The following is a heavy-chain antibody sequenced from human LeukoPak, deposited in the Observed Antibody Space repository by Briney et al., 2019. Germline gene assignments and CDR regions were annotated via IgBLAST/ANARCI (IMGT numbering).Heavy chain of an antibody. CDR1: GGTISNYA. CDR2: ISAYNGNT. J-gene: IGHJ5*02. Sequence: GASVKVSCKASGGTISNYAISWVRQAPGQGLEWMGWISAYNGNTNYAQKLQGRVTMTTDTSTSTAYMELRSLRSDDTAVYYCARELELCNNWFDPWGQGTLVTVSS. V-gene: IGHV1-18*01. D-gene: IGHD1-7*01. CDR3: ARELELCNNWFDP.